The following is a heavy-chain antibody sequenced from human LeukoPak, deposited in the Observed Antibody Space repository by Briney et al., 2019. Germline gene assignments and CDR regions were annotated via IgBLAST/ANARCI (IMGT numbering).Heavy chain of an antibody. CDR2: ISSSSSYI. D-gene: IGHD2-15*01. V-gene: IGHV3-21*01. CDR1: GFRFSSYY. J-gene: IGHJ4*02. Sequence: GGSLRLSCAVSGFRFSSYYMGWVRQAPGKGLEWVSSISSSSSYIYYADSVKGRFTISRDNAKNSLYLQMNSVRAEDTAVYYCARFGSSPFDGDYWGQGTLVTVSS. CDR3: ARFGSSPFDGDY.